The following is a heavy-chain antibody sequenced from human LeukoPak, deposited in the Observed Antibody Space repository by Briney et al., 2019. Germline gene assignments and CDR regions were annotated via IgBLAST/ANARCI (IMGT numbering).Heavy chain of an antibody. D-gene: IGHD6-19*01. CDR3: ARDSDLGSGWYVDFDY. CDR1: GFTFSSYR. Sequence: GGSLSLSCAASGFTFSSYRMNWVRLAPGKGLEWVSSISSSSSYIYYADSGKGRFTISRDNAKNSLYLQMNSLRAEDTAVYYCARDSDLGSGWYVDFDYWGQGTLVTVCS. CDR2: ISSSSSYI. J-gene: IGHJ4*02. V-gene: IGHV3-21*01.